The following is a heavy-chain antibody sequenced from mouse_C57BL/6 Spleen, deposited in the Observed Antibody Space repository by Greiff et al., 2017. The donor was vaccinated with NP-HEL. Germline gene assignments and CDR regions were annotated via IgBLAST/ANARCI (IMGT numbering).Heavy chain of an antibody. J-gene: IGHJ2*01. CDR3: ARWESNYFDY. CDR2: IYPRSGNT. V-gene: IGHV1-81*01. CDR1: GYTFTSYG. Sequence: LQESGAELARPGASVKLSCKASGYTFTSYGISWVKQRTGQGLEWIGEIYPRSGNTYYNEKFKGKATLTADKSSSTAYMELRSLTSEDSAVYFCARWESNYFDYWGQGTTLTVSS. D-gene: IGHD1-3*01.